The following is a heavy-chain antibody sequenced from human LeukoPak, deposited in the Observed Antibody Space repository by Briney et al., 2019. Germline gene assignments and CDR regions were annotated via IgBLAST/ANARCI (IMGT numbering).Heavy chain of an antibody. V-gene: IGHV3-30*02. D-gene: IGHD6-13*01. J-gene: IGHJ4*02. CDR3: AKGTVAAGMGATDY. CDR1: GFTFSSYG. Sequence: TGGSLRLSCAASGFTFSSYGMHWVRQAPGKGLEWVAFLRYDGSSKYYADSVKGRFTISRDNSKNTLYLQMNSLRAEDTAVYYCAKGTVAAGMGATDYWGQGTLVTVSS. CDR2: LRYDGSSK.